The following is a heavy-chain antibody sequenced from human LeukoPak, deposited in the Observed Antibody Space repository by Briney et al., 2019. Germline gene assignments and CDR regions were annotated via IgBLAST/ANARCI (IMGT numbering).Heavy chain of an antibody. Sequence: ASVKVSCKASGGTFSSYAISWVRPAPGQGLEWMGWISAYNGNTNYAQKLQGRVTMTTDTSTSTAYMELRSLRSDDTAVYYCARRGQQLVGYYYYYYYMDVWGKGTTVTVSS. CDR1: GGTFSSYA. V-gene: IGHV1-18*01. CDR2: ISAYNGNT. D-gene: IGHD6-13*01. J-gene: IGHJ6*03. CDR3: ARRGQQLVGYYYYYYYMDV.